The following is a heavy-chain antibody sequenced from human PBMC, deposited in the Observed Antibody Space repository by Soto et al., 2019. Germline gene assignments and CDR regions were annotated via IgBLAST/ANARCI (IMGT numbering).Heavy chain of an antibody. J-gene: IGHJ2*01. CDR2: IYYSGIT. V-gene: IGHV4-61*08. D-gene: IGHD2-8*02. Sequence: QVQLQESGPGLVKPSETLSLTCTVSVSGGSVSTGVHYWSWIRQPPGKGLEWIGYIYYSGITNYNPSLKSRVTISVATSKNQFTLKLTAVTAADTAVYSWARGYYTSGYWLDRWGRGTLVTVSS. CDR1: GGSVSTGVHY. CDR3: ARGYYTSGYWLDR.